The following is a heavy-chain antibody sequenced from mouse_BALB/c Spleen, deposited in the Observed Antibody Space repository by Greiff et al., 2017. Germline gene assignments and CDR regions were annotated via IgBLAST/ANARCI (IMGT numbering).Heavy chain of an antibody. Sequence: EVKLVESGGGLVKPGGSLKLSCAASGFTFSDYYMYWVRQTPEKRLEWVATISDGGSYTYYPDSVKGRFTISRDNAKNNLYLQMSSLKSEDTAMYYCARGDYGNPAWFAYWGQGTLVTVSA. V-gene: IGHV5-4*02. CDR2: ISDGGSYT. D-gene: IGHD2-1*01. J-gene: IGHJ3*01. CDR3: ARGDYGNPAWFAY. CDR1: GFTFSDYY.